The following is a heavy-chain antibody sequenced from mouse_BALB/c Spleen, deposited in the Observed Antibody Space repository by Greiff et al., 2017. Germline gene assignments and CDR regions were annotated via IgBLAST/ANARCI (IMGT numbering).Heavy chain of an antibody. D-gene: IGHD2-2*01. J-gene: IGHJ2*01. V-gene: IGHV1-5*01. CDR3: TRSYGYDGKVFDY. Sequence: EVQLQQSGTVLARPGASVKMSCKASGYTFTSYWMHWVKQRPGQGLEWIGAIYPGNSDTSYNQKFKGKAKLTAVTSTSTAYMELSSLTNEDSAVYYCTRSYGYDGKVFDYWGQGTTLTVSS. CDR2: IYPGNSDT. CDR1: GYTFTSYW.